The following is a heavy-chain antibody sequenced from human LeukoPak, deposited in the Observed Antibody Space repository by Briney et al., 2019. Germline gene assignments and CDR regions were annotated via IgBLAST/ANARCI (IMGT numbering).Heavy chain of an antibody. D-gene: IGHD6-19*01. CDR1: GYTFTSYD. J-gene: IGHJ4*02. CDR3: ARAFRPGIAVAGRSFGY. Sequence: GASVKVSCKASGYTFTSYDINWVRQATGQGLEWMGWMNPNSGNTGYAQKFQGRVTMTRNTSISTAYMELSSLRSEDTAVYYCARAFRPGIAVAGRSFGYWGQGTLVTVSS. V-gene: IGHV1-8*01. CDR2: MNPNSGNT.